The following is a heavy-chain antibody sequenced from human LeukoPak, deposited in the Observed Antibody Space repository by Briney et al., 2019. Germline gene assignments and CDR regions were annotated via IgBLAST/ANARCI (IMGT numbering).Heavy chain of an antibody. CDR3: ARGYCSGGSCYSFDY. V-gene: IGHV4-4*07. CDR1: GGSFIGYY. J-gene: IGHJ4*02. D-gene: IGHD2-15*01. Sequence: SETLSLTCSVSGGSFIGYYWSWIRQPAGKGPEWIGRIYTSGNTNYNPSLKSRVPMSVDTSRNQFSLKLSSVTAADTAVYYCARGYCSGGSCYSFDYWGQGTLVTVSS. CDR2: IYTSGNT.